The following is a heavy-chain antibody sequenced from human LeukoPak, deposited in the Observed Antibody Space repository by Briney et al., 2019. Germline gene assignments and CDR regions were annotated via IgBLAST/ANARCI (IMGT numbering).Heavy chain of an antibody. D-gene: IGHD2-15*01. J-gene: IGHJ6*03. CDR3: ARGRYESTRLSAYYCYYMDV. CDR2: IYTSGST. V-gene: IGHV4-4*07. Sequence: SETLSLTCTVSGGSISSYYWSWIRQPAGKGLEWIGRIYTSGSTIYNPSLKSRLNMSVDTSKNQFSLRLSSVTAADTAVYYCARGRYESTRLSAYYCYYMDVWGKGTTVTVSS. CDR1: GGSISSYY.